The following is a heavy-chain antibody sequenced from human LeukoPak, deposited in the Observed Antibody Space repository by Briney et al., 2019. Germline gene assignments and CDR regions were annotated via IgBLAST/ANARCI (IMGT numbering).Heavy chain of an antibody. J-gene: IGHJ6*02. CDR2: IYYSGST. CDR1: GGSVSSGSYY. CDR3: ARETRTYGMDV. V-gene: IGHV4-61*01. Sequence: SETLSLTCTVSGGSVSSGSYYWSWIRQPPGTGLEWIGYIYYSGSTNYNPSLKSRVTISVDTSKNQFSLKLSSVTAADTAVYYCARETRTYGMDVWGQGTTVTVSS.